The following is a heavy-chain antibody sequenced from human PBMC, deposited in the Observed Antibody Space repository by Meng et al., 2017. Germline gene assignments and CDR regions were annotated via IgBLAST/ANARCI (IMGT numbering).Heavy chain of an antibody. CDR3: ARALKHYYDSSGYRVGYFDY. V-gene: IGHV1-69*01. CDR1: GGTFSSDA. Sequence: QGQLEQSGAEGKKPGCSVKVSCKASGGTFSSDAISWVRQAPGQGLEWMGGIIPIFGTANYEQKFQGRVTITADESTSTAYMELSSLRSEDTAVYYCARALKHYYDSSGYRVGYFDYWGQGTLVTVSS. CDR2: IIPIFGTA. D-gene: IGHD3-22*01. J-gene: IGHJ4*02.